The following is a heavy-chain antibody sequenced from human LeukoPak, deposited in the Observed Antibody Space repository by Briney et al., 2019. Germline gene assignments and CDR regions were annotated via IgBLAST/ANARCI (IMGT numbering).Heavy chain of an antibody. J-gene: IGHJ4*02. CDR1: GYTFTSYA. CDR2: INAGNGNT. D-gene: IGHD5-24*01. Sequence: ASVKVSCKASGYTFTSYAVHWVRQAPGQRLEWMGWINAGNGNTKYSQKFQGRVTITRDTSASTAYMELSSLRSEDTAVYYCARGDGYNFKIDYWGQGTLVTVSS. CDR3: ARGDGYNFKIDY. V-gene: IGHV1-3*01.